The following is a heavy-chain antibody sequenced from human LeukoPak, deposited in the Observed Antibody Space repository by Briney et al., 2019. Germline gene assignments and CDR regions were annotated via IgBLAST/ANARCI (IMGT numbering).Heavy chain of an antibody. Sequence: PGGSLRLSCAASGFTLSNYNMNWVRQAPGKGLEWVSYISYSSSIIYYAGSVKGRFTISRDNAKNSLYLQMNSLRAEDTAVYYCAGRGVEYCSSTSCQDVWGKGTTVTVSS. CDR3: AGRGVEYCSSTSCQDV. CDR1: GFTLSNYN. V-gene: IGHV3-48*01. D-gene: IGHD2-2*01. CDR2: ISYSSSII. J-gene: IGHJ6*04.